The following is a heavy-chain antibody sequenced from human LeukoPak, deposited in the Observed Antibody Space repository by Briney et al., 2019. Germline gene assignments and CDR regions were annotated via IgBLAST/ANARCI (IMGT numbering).Heavy chain of an antibody. V-gene: IGHV4-34*01. CDR1: GGSFSGYY. CDR3: ARAAYGGNSVGAFDI. CDR2: INHSGST. Sequence: SETLSLTCAVYGGSFSGYYWSWIRQPPGKGLEWIGEINHSGSTNYNPSLKSRVTISVDTSKNQFSLKLSSVTAADTAVYYCARAAYGGNSVGAFDIRGQGTMVTVSS. J-gene: IGHJ3*02. D-gene: IGHD4-23*01.